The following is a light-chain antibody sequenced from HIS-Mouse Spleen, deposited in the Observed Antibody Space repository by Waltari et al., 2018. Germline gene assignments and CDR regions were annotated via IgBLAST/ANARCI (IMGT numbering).Light chain of an antibody. Sequence: QSVLTQPPSASGTPGQRVTISCSGSSSNIGSNYVYWYQQLPGTAPKLLIYRNNQRPSGVRGRVSGSKSGTSASLASSGLRSEDEADYYCAAWDDSLSGRVFGGGTKLTVL. CDR3: AAWDDSLSGRV. J-gene: IGLJ3*02. CDR1: SSNIGSNY. CDR2: RNN. V-gene: IGLV1-47*01.